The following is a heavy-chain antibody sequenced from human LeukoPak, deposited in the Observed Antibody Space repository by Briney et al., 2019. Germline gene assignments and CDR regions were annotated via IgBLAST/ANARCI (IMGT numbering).Heavy chain of an antibody. CDR3: ARERIRITMIVVPDY. V-gene: IGHV3-23*01. CDR1: GFTFSSYA. D-gene: IGHD3-22*01. J-gene: IGHJ4*02. CDR2: ITHNAVDI. Sequence: RGSLRLSCAASGFTFSSYAMSWVRQAPGKGPEWVSFITHNAVDIHYADSVKGRFTISRDNSKNTLYLQMNSLRAEDTAVYYCARERIRITMIVVPDYWGQGTLVTVSS.